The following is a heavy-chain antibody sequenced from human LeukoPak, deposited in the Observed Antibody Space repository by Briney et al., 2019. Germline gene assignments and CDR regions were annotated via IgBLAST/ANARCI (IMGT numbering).Heavy chain of an antibody. CDR1: GFTFTSYA. Sequence: GGSLRLSCAASGFTFTSYAMTWVRQAPGEGLEWEWVSSISTSGANTYYADSVRGRFTISRDNSKNTLYLQMNSLRVDDTAVYYCARDVRGSGNYGWFDSWGQGTLVTVSS. V-gene: IGHV3-23*01. D-gene: IGHD3-10*01. J-gene: IGHJ5*01. CDR2: ISTSGANT. CDR3: ARDVRGSGNYGWFDS.